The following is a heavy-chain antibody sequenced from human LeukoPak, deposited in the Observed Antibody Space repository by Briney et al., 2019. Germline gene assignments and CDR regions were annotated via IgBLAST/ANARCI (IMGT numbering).Heavy chain of an antibody. CDR1: GFTFDDYA. Sequence: PGGALRLSCAASGFTFDDYAMHWVRQAPAKGLEWVSLISGDGCSTYYADSVKERFTISRNNSKNSLFLQINSLRTEDTALYYCAKDIGDGKGYMDVWGKGTTVTVSS. D-gene: IGHD4-17*01. V-gene: IGHV3-43*02. CDR2: ISGDGCST. CDR3: AKDIGDGKGYMDV. J-gene: IGHJ6*03.